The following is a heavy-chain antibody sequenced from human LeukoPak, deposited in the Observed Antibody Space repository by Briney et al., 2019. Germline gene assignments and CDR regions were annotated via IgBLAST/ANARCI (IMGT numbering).Heavy chain of an antibody. Sequence: PSETLSLTCAVYGGIFSGYHWTWIRQSPGKGLEWIGDINPSGSTYYNPSLKSRLTISVDTSKNQFSLKLRSVTAADTAVYYCARGRHDITMIVVVMTSVSYYLDVWGKGTTVTVS. J-gene: IGHJ6*03. CDR3: ARGRHDITMIVVVMTSVSYYLDV. D-gene: IGHD3-22*01. CDR2: INPSGST. CDR1: GGIFSGYH. V-gene: IGHV4-34*01.